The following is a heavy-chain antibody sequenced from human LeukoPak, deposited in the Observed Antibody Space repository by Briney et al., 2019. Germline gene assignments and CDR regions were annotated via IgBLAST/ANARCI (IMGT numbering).Heavy chain of an antibody. Sequence: GGSLRLSCAASGFTFSNYGMHWVRQAPGKGLEWVAVIWFDGRNKFYADSVKGRFTISRDNSKNTLYLQMNGLRAEDTAVYYCARDRLGYCSGGSCYSAYDGFDIWGQGTMVTVSS. J-gene: IGHJ3*02. D-gene: IGHD2-15*01. CDR2: IWFDGRNK. CDR3: ARDRLGYCSGGSCYSAYDGFDI. CDR1: GFTFSNYG. V-gene: IGHV3-33*01.